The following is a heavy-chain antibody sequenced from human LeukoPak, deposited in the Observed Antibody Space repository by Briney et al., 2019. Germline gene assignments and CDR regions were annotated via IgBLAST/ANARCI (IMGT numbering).Heavy chain of an antibody. D-gene: IGHD3-16*01. CDR2: IYYSVIT. V-gene: IGHV4-39*01. J-gene: IGHJ4*02. CDR3: ARVGVVFDY. Sequence: SETLSLTCTVSGDSISSRSYYWGWIRQPPGKGLEWIGSIYYSVITYYNPSLKSRVTISVDTSKNQFSLKLSSVTAADTAVYYCARVGVVFDYWGQGTLVTVSS. CDR1: GDSISSRSYY.